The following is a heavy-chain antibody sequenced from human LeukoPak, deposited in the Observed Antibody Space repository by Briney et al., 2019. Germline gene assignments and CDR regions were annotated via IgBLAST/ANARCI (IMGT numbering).Heavy chain of an antibody. V-gene: IGHV1-46*01. Sequence: ASVKLSCKASGYTFTSYYMHWVRQAPGPGLEWMGIINPSGGSTSYAQKFQGRVTMTRDTSTSTVYMELSSLRSEDTAVYYCARGRVYYESSGYQGLDYWGQGTLVTVSS. CDR2: INPSGGST. CDR3: ARGRVYYESSGYQGLDY. CDR1: GYTFTSYY. J-gene: IGHJ4*02. D-gene: IGHD3-22*01.